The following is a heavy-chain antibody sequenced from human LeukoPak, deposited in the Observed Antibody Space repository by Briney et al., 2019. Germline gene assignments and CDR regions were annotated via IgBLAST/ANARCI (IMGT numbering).Heavy chain of an antibody. CDR3: AKEREWGIQLSYYYMDV. V-gene: IGHV3-53*01. CDR1: GLTVSNNY. J-gene: IGHJ6*03. D-gene: IGHD5-18*01. CDR2: IYSGGGT. Sequence: PGGSLRLSCAASGLTVSNNYMSWVRQAPGRGLEWVSIIYSGGGTFYADSVKGRFTISRDNSKNTLYLQMNSLRAEDTAVYYCAKEREWGIQLSYYYMDVWGKGTTVTVSS.